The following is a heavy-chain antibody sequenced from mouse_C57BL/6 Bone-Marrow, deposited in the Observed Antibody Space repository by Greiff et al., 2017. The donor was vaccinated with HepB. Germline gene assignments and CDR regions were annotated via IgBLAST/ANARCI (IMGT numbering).Heavy chain of an antibody. CDR2: IHPNSGST. CDR3: ARRDCYGSSTDY. Sequence: VQLQQPGAELVKPGASVKLSCKASGYTFTSYWMHWVKQRPGQGLEWIGMIHPNSGSTNYNEKFKSKATLTVDKSSSTAYMQLSSLTSEDSAVYYCARRDCYGSSTDYWGQGTTLTVSS. CDR1: GYTFTSYW. D-gene: IGHD1-1*01. J-gene: IGHJ2*01. V-gene: IGHV1-64*01.